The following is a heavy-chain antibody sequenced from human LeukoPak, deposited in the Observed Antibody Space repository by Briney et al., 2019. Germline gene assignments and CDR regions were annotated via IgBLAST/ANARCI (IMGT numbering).Heavy chain of an antibody. CDR2: IKQDGSEK. V-gene: IGHV3-7*01. J-gene: IGHJ4*02. D-gene: IGHD2-8*01. CDR1: GFTFSRNW. CDR3: ARDRYYCTNGVCSSPFDY. Sequence: GGSLRLSCAASGFTFSRNWMSWVRQAPGKGLEWVANIKQDGSEKYYVDSVKGRFTISRDNAKNSLYLQMNSLRAEDTAVYYCARDRYYCTNGVCSSPFDYWGQGTLVTVSS.